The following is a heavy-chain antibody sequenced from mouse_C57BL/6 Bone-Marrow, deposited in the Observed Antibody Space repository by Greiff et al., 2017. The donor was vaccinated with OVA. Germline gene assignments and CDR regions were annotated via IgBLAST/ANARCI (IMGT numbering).Heavy chain of an antibody. CDR3: TRGYDEDY. D-gene: IGHD2-2*01. CDR1: GFNIKDDY. J-gene: IGHJ2*01. CDR2: IDPENGDT. V-gene: IGHV14-4*01. Sequence: VQLQQSGAELVRPGASVKLSCTASGFNIKDDYMHWVKQRPEQGLEWIGWIDPENGDTEYASKFQGKATITADTSSNTAYLQLSNLTSEDTAVYYCTRGYDEDYWGQGTTLTVSS.